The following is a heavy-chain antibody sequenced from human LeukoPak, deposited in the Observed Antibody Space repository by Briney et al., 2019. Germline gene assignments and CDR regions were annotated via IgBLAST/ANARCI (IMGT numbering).Heavy chain of an antibody. V-gene: IGHV3-11*04. CDR3: VRAVPAAILGAFDI. D-gene: IGHD2-2*02. CDR1: GFTFTDFY. Sequence: GGSLRLSCAASGFTFTDFYMSWIRQAPGKGLEWVSYINGGGSPVYYADSVKGRFTISRDNAKNSLYLQMNSLRAEDTAMYYCVRAVPAAILGAFDIWGQGTMVTVSS. CDR2: INGGGSPV. J-gene: IGHJ3*02.